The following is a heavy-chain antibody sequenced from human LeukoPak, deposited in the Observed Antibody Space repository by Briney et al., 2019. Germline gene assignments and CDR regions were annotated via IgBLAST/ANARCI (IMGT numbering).Heavy chain of an antibody. CDR3: ARVVETTSAFDY. CDR2: IKQDGEEN. V-gene: IGHV3-7*01. J-gene: IGHJ4*02. CDR1: GFTFSRFW. D-gene: IGHD2/OR15-2a*01. Sequence: GGSLRLSCAASGFTFSRFWMSWVRQAPGKGLEWVANIKQDGEENFYVDSVKGRFTISRDNAKNSLYLQMNSLRAEDTAVYYCARVVETTSAFDYWGQGTLVTVSS.